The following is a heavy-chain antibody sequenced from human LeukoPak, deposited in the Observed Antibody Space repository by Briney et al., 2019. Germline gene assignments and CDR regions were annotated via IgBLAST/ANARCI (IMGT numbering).Heavy chain of an antibody. CDR3: ATGHPGNLDY. V-gene: IGHV3-74*01. CDR2: ISNDGSST. J-gene: IGHJ4*02. CDR1: GFTFSSYW. Sequence: PGRSLRLSCAASGFTFSSYWMHWVRQVPGKGLLWVARISNDGSSTRYADSVKGRFTISRDNAKNTLYLQMNSLRVEDTGVYYCATGHPGNLDYWGQGTLVTVSS.